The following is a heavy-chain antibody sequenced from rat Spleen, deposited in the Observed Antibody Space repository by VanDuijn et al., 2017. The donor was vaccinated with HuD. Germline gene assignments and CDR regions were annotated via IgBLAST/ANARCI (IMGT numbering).Heavy chain of an antibody. D-gene: IGHD1-4*01. CDR2: ISTSGGST. CDR1: GFTFSSFP. J-gene: IGHJ2*01. Sequence: EVQLVESGGGLVQPGRSLKLSCAASGFTFSSFPMAWVRQAPKKGLEWVATISTSGGSTYYRDSVKGRFTISIDNAKSTLYLKMDSLRSEETATYYCATDGTRVSRFAYWGQGVMVTVSS. V-gene: IGHV5-46*01. CDR3: ATDGTRVSRFAY.